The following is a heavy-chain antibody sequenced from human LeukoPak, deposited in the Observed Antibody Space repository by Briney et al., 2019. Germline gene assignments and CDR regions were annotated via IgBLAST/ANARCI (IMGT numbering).Heavy chain of an antibody. J-gene: IGHJ6*02. CDR2: IYHSGST. CDR1: GGSISSSNW. CDR3: ARINDFWSGPTLDV. D-gene: IGHD3-3*01. V-gene: IGHV4-4*02. Sequence: SETLSLTCAVSGGSISSSNWWSWVRQPPGKGLEWIGEIYHSGSTNYNPSLKSRVTISVDKSKNQFSLKLNSVTAADTAVYYCARINDFWSGPTLDVWGQGTTVTVSS.